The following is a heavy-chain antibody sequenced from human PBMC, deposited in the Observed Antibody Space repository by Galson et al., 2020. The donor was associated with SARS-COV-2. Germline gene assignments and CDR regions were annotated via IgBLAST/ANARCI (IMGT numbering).Heavy chain of an antibody. D-gene: IGHD3-22*01. CDR3: ARDPESYYDTNKYYWYFDV. CDR2: ISGGSTYI. CDR1: GFTVSSNY. J-gene: IGHJ2*01. V-gene: IGHV3-21*01. Sequence: GESLKISCAASGFTVSSNYMSWVRQAPGKGLEWVSSISGGSTYIYYADTRKGRFTISRDNARNSLYLQMDGLRVEDTAVYYCARDPESYYDTNKYYWYFDVWGRGARVTVSS.